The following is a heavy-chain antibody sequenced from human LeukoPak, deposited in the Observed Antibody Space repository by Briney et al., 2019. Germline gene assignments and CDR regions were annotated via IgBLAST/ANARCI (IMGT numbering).Heavy chain of an antibody. CDR2: IFYSVNT. J-gene: IGHJ4*02. D-gene: IGHD5-18*01. Sequence: SETLSLTCTVSGDSISSYYWNWIRQPPGKGLEWIGYIFYSVNTNYNPSLKSRATISVDTSKNQFSLKLSSVTAADTAVYYCARGRWKTGMDTPYYFDYWGQGTLVTVSS. V-gene: IGHV4-59*01. CDR1: GDSISSYY. CDR3: ARGRWKTGMDTPYYFDY.